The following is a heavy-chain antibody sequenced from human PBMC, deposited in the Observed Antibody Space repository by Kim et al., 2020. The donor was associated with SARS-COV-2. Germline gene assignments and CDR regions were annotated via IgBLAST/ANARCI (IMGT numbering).Heavy chain of an antibody. J-gene: IGHJ5*02. V-gene: IGHV1-3*01. CDR1: GYTFTSYA. D-gene: IGHD6-19*01. Sequence: ASVKVSCKASGYTFTSYAIHWVRQAPGQRLEWMGWINAGNGNTKYSQQFQGRVTIIRDTSASTAYMELSSLRSEDTAVYYCARNRVTVADNIWFDPWGQGTLVTVSS. CDR3: ARNRVTVADNIWFDP. CDR2: INAGNGNT.